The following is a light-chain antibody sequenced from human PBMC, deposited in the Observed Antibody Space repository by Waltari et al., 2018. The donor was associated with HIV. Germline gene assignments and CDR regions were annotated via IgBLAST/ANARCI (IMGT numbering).Light chain of an antibody. J-gene: IGKJ1*01. CDR3: QQYGSSPRT. CDR2: GAS. V-gene: IGKV3-20*01. Sequence: ILLTQSPGTLSLSPGERATLPCRASQSVSSTYLAWYQQKPGQAPRLLIYGASSRATGIPDRFSGSGSGTDFTLTISRLEPEDFAVYYCQQYGSSPRTFGQGTKVEIK. CDR1: QSVSSTY.